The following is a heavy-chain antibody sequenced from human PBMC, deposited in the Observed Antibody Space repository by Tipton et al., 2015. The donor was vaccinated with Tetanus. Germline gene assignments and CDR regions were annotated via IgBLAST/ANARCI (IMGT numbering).Heavy chain of an antibody. CDR2: IYPGDSDT. Sequence: VQLVQSGAEVKKPGESLKISCKGSGYSFTSYWIGWVRQMPGKGLEWMGIIYPGDSDTRYSPSFKGRVTISADKSISTAYLQWSSLKASDTAMYYCARAGYTETYYYDSSGYYYWYFDLWGRGTLVTVSS. J-gene: IGHJ2*01. CDR1: GYSFTSYW. D-gene: IGHD3-22*01. V-gene: IGHV5-51*01. CDR3: ARAGYTETYYYDSSGYYYWYFDL.